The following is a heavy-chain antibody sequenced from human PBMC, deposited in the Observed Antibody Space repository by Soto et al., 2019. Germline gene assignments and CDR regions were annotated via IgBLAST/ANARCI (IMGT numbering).Heavy chain of an antibody. CDR2: VYHTGNT. D-gene: IGHD5-18*01. Sequence: SATLSITCTVSGGSISRGAYYWSWIRQLPGKGLEWIGYVYHTGNTDYNPSLKSRVSISVDTSKNQFSMDLRYVTAADTAVYYCAVDTTIEGPNWFDPWGQGTLVTVSS. CDR3: AVDTTIEGPNWFDP. V-gene: IGHV4-31*03. CDR1: GGSISRGAYY. J-gene: IGHJ5*02.